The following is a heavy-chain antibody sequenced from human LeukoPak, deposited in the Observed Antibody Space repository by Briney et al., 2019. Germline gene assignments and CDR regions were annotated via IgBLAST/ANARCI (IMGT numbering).Heavy chain of an antibody. CDR1: GFTFSSYG. D-gene: IGHD3-9*01. J-gene: IGHJ3*02. V-gene: IGHV3-20*04. Sequence: PGGSLRLSCAASGFTFSSYGMSWVRQAPGKGLEWVSGINWNGGSTGYADSVKGRFTISRDNAKNSLYLQMNSLRAEDTALYYCARDLMVRLVRDAFDIWGQGTMVTVSS. CDR3: ARDLMVRLVRDAFDI. CDR2: INWNGGST.